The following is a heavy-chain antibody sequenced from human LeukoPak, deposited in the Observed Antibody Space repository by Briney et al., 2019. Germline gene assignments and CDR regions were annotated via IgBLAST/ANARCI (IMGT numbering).Heavy chain of an antibody. CDR3: ARSKDNRGYDVRHLDY. V-gene: IGHV1-46*01. D-gene: IGHD1-14*01. Sequence: ASVKVSCKTAGFTFTCYYMHWVRQAPGQGLEWMGMINPNGGHTDYAQNFQGRVTMTRDMSTSTVYMELSSLRSEDTAVFYCARSKDNRGYDVRHLDYWGQGTLVTVSS. J-gene: IGHJ4*02. CDR2: INPNGGHT. CDR1: GFTFTCYY.